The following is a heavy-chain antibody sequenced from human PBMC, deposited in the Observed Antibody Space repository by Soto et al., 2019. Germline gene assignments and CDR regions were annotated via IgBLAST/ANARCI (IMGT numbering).Heavy chain of an antibody. CDR1: GFTFSSYA. Sequence: PGGSLRLSCAASGFTFSSYAMSWVRQAPGKGLEWVSAISGSGGSTYYADSVKGRFTFSRDNSKNTLSLQMNSLRAEDTAVYYCARRTSSWSFDYWGQGTLVTVSS. V-gene: IGHV3-23*01. CDR3: ARRTSSWSFDY. J-gene: IGHJ4*02. CDR2: ISGSGGST. D-gene: IGHD6-13*01.